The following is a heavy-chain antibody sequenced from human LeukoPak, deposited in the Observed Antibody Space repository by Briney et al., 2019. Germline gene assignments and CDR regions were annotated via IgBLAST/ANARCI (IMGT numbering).Heavy chain of an antibody. CDR2: ISGSSSYI. CDR1: GFTFSSYS. CDR3: ANAGVAARTYFDY. D-gene: IGHD6-6*01. Sequence: PGGSLRLSCAASGFTFSSYSMNWVRQAPGKGLEWVSSISGSSSYIYYADSVKGRFTVSRDNAKNSLYLQMSSLRAEDTAVYHCANAGVAARTYFDYWGQGTLVTVSS. V-gene: IGHV3-21*01. J-gene: IGHJ4*02.